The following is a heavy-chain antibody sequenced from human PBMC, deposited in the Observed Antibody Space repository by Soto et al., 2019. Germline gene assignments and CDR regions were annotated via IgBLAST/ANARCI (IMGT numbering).Heavy chain of an antibody. CDR2: ISSDGTNE. J-gene: IGHJ6*03. Sequence: QVQLVESGGGVVQPGRSLRLSCAASGFTFRGYGIHWVRQAPGKGLEWVAVISSDGTNEYYADSVKGRFTISRDNSYKTLYLQMNSLRAADAAVYYYSTDLGGYYYYYYMDVWGKGTTVTVSS. V-gene: IGHV3-30*03. CDR3: STDLGGYYYYYYMDV. CDR1: GFTFRGYG.